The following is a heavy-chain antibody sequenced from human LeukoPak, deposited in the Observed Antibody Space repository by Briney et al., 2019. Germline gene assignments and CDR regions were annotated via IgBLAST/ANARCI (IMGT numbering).Heavy chain of an antibody. CDR1: GFTFISYN. CDR2: ISSSSSYI. Sequence: PGGSLRLSCAASGFTFISYNMNWGRQAPGKGLEWVSSISSSSSYIYYADSVKGRFTISRDNAKNSLYLQMNSLRAEDTAVYYCAREGGDYAAPFDYWGQGTLVTVSS. CDR3: AREGGDYAAPFDY. D-gene: IGHD4-17*01. J-gene: IGHJ4*02. V-gene: IGHV3-21*01.